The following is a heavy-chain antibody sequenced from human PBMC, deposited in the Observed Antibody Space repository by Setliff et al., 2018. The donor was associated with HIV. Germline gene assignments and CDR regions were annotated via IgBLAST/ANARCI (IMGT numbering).Heavy chain of an antibody. Sequence: ASVKVSCKTSGYAFTSYHIHWVRQAPGQGLEWMGKIFVGDGTTHYAQKFQGRVTLTSDTSTNTVYMELSSLRSEDTAVYYCAREGPKTYYFDYWGRERRSPSPQ. J-gene: IGHJ4*02. CDR2: IFVGDGTT. CDR3: AREGPKTYYFDY. CDR1: GYAFTSYH. V-gene: IGHV1-46*01.